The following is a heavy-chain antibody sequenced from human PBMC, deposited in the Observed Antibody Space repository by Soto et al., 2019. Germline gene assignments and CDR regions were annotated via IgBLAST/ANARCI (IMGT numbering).Heavy chain of an antibody. Sequence: QVQLVQSGAEVKKPGSSVKVSCKASGGTFSSYAINWVRQAPGQGLEWMGGIIPIFGTANYAQKFQGRVTITVDESTSTAYMELISLRAEDTAVYYCARGSGGSSYYYYGMDVWGQGTTVTFSS. D-gene: IGHD2-15*01. CDR1: GGTFSSYA. CDR2: IIPIFGTA. CDR3: ARGSGGSSYYYYGMDV. V-gene: IGHV1-69*12. J-gene: IGHJ6*02.